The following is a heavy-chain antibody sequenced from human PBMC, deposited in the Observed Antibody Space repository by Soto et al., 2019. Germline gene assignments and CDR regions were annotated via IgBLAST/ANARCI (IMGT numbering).Heavy chain of an antibody. D-gene: IGHD6-13*01. Sequence: SETLSLTCTVSGGSISSSSYYWGWIRQPPGKGLEWIGSIYYSGSTYYNPSLKGRVTISVGTSKNQFSLKLSSVTATDTAVYYCASTGYSSSWYPGWANEESYYFDYWGQGTLVTVSS. J-gene: IGHJ4*02. CDR3: ASTGYSSSWYPGWANEESYYFDY. V-gene: IGHV4-39*01. CDR2: IYYSGST. CDR1: GGSISSSSYY.